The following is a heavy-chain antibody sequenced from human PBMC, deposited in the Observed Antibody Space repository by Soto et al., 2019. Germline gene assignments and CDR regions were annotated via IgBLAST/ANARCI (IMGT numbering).Heavy chain of an antibody. V-gene: IGHV3-23*01. D-gene: IGHD1-26*01. J-gene: IGHJ4*02. Sequence: EVQLLESGGGLVQPGGSLRLSCAASGFTFSSYAMSWVRQAPGKGLEWVSAISGSGGSTYYADSVRGRFTISRDSSKNTLYLQMNSLRAEDTAVYYCAKAPRIVGATIDFDYWGQGTLVTVSS. CDR1: GFTFSSYA. CDR3: AKAPRIVGATIDFDY. CDR2: ISGSGGST.